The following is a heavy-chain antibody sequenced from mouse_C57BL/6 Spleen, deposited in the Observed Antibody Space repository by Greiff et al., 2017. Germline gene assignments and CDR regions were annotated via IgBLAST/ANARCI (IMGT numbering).Heavy chain of an antibody. J-gene: IGHJ3*01. D-gene: IGHD2-3*01. V-gene: IGHV3-6*01. CDR2: ISYDGSN. CDR3: AREDGDGYFPFAY. CDR1: GYSFTSGYY. Sequence: EVKLVESGPGLVKPSQSLSLTCSVTGYSFTSGYYWNWIRQFPGNKLEWMGYISYDGSNNYNPSLKNRISITRDTSKNQFFLKLNSVTTEDTATYYCAREDGDGYFPFAYWGQGTLVTVSA.